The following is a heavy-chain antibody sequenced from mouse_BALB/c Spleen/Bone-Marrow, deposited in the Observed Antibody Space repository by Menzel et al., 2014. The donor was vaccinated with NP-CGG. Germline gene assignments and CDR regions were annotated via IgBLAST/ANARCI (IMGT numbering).Heavy chain of an antibody. J-gene: IGHJ4*01. CDR1: GYAFTNYL. V-gene: IGHV1-54*01. CDR2: INPGSGGT. Sequence: QVQLQQSGAELVRPGTSVKVSCKASGYAFTNYLIEWVKQRPGQGLEWIGVINPGSGGTNYNEKFKGRATLTADKSSSTAYMQLSGLTSDDSAVYFCARWDYAMDYWGQGTSVTVSS. CDR3: ARWDYAMDY.